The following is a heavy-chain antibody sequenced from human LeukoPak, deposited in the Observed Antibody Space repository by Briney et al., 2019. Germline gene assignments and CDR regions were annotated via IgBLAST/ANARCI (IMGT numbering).Heavy chain of an antibody. Sequence: GGSLRLSCAGSGFTFGGYGMHWFRQTPGRGLEWVAVIAYDGSRAFYADSVKGRFTISIDNSKNTMSVQMDDLRAENTAVYYCTRYNNDHFDYWGQGTLVTVSS. V-gene: IGHV3-33*01. D-gene: IGHD1-14*01. CDR1: GFTFGGYG. CDR2: IAYDGSRA. CDR3: TRYNNDHFDY. J-gene: IGHJ4*02.